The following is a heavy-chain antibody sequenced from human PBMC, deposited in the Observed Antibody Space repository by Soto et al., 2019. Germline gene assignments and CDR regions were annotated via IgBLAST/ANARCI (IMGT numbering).Heavy chain of an antibody. CDR1: GYTFTSYG. V-gene: IGHV1-18*01. Sequence: ASVKVSCKASGYTFTSYGISWMRQAPGQGLEWMGWISAYNGNTNYAQKLQGRVTMTTDTSTSTAYMELRSLRSDDTAVYYCARALMVATTRYYYYGMDVWGQGTTVTVSS. CDR2: ISAYNGNT. CDR3: ARALMVATTRYYYYGMDV. J-gene: IGHJ6*02. D-gene: IGHD5-12*01.